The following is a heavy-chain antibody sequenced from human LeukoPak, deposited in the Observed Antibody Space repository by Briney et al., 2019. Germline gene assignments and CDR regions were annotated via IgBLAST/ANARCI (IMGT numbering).Heavy chain of an antibody. CDR2: INPNSGGT. CDR3: ARFPQKWGGGPYGMDV. CDR1: GYTFTGYY. Sequence: GASVKVSCKASGYTFTGYYMHWVRQAPGQGLEWMGWINPNSGGTNHAQKFQGRVTMTRDTSISTAYMELSRLRSDDTAVYYCARFPQKWGGGPYGMDVWGQGTTVTVSS. V-gene: IGHV1-2*02. D-gene: IGHD3-16*01. J-gene: IGHJ6*02.